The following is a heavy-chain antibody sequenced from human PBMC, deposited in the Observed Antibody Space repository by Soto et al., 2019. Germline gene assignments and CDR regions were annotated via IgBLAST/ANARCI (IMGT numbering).Heavy chain of an antibody. CDR3: ARACLTTVTTLDAFDI. CDR1: GFTFSSYS. Sequence: PGGSLRLFCTAYGFTFSSYSVTWMRQAPGKGLVWVSSISSSSSYLYYADSVKGRVTISRDNAKNSLYLQMTSLRAEDTDVYYCARACLTTVTTLDAFDIWGQGTLVTLSS. J-gene: IGHJ3*02. D-gene: IGHD4-17*01. V-gene: IGHV3-21*01. CDR2: ISSSSSYL.